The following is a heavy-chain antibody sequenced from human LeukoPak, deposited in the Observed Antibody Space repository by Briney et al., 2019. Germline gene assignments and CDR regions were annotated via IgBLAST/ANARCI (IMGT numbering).Heavy chain of an antibody. CDR2: ISYDGSNK. CDR1: GFTFSSYA. Sequence: GRSLRLSCAASGFTFSSYAMHWVRQAPGKGLEWVAVISYDGSNKYYADSVKGRFTISRDNSKSTLYLQMNSLRAEDTAVYYCARVPYGGYVDSYYGMDVWGKGTTVTVSS. D-gene: IGHD4-17*01. CDR3: ARVPYGGYVDSYYGMDV. V-gene: IGHV3-30*04. J-gene: IGHJ6*04.